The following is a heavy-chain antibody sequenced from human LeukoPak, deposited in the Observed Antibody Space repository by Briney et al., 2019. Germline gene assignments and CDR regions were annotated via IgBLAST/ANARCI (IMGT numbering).Heavy chain of an antibody. CDR3: ARFRWGDYYYYGVDV. J-gene: IGHJ6*02. CDR1: GGTFSSYA. D-gene: IGHD3-16*01. Sequence: ASVKVSCKASGGTFSSYAISWVRQAPGQGLEWTGRIIPILGIANYAQKFQGRVTITADKSTSTAYMDLSSLRSEDTAVYYCARFRWGDYYYYGVDVWGQGTTVTVSS. V-gene: IGHV1-69*04. CDR2: IIPILGIA.